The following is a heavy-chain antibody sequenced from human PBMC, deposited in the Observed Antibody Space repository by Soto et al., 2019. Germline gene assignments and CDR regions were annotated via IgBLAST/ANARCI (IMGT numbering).Heavy chain of an antibody. CDR3: TTLTSELYGDYVSYYYYYMDV. Sequence: GGSLRLSCAASGFTFSNAWMSWVRQAPGKGLEWVGRIKSKTDGGTTDYAAPVKGRFTISRDDSKNTQYLQMNSLKTEDTAVYYCTTLTSELYGDYVSYYYYYMDVWGKGTTVTVSS. CDR1: GFTFSNAW. V-gene: IGHV3-15*01. J-gene: IGHJ6*03. D-gene: IGHD4-17*01. CDR2: IKSKTDGGTT.